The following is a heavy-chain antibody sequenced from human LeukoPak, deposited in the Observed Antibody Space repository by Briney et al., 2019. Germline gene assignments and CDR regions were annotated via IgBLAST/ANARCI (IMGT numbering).Heavy chain of an antibody. Sequence: PSETLSLTCAVSGGSISSSNWWSWVRQPPGKGLEWIGEIYHSGSTNYNPSLKSRVTISVDTSKNQFSLKLSCVTAADTAVYYCARIGNSGSYYTLFDYWGQGTLVTVST. J-gene: IGHJ4*02. CDR1: GGSISSSNW. CDR3: ARIGNSGSYYTLFDY. D-gene: IGHD1-26*01. CDR2: IYHSGST. V-gene: IGHV4-4*02.